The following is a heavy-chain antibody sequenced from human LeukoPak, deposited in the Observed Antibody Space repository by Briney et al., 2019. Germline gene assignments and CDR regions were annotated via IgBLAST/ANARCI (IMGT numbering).Heavy chain of an antibody. V-gene: IGHV4-34*01. CDR1: GGSFSGYY. J-gene: IGHJ5*02. CDR2: INHSGST. D-gene: IGHD3-10*01. Sequence: KSSETLSLTCAVYGGSFSGYYWSWIRQPPGKGLEWIGEINHSGSTNYNPSLKSRVTISVDTSKNQFSLKLSSVTAADTAVYYCARAGFAHWFDPWGQGTLVTVSS. CDR3: ARAGFAHWFDP.